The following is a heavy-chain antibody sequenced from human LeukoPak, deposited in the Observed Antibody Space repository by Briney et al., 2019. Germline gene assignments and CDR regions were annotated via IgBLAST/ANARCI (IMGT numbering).Heavy chain of an antibody. CDR2: IYPGDSHT. J-gene: IGHJ6*03. Sequence: GESLKISCRGSGYRFTTYWIVWVRQMPGKGLEWMGIIYPGDSHTRYSPSFQGQVTISADKSISTAYLQWSSLKASDTAMYYCARSKGYYYYMDVWGKGTTVTVSS. V-gene: IGHV5-51*01. CDR1: GYRFTTYW. CDR3: ARSKGYYYYMDV.